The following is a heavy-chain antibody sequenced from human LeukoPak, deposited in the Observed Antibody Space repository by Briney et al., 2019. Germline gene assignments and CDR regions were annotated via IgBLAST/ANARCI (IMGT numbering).Heavy chain of an antibody. Sequence: GGSLRLSCAASGLTFNTYAMRWVRQAPGKGPEWVSAITGSGDNTYYADSVKGRFTISRDNSNNPVYLQMNSLRAEDTAVYYCASRDPCSGGTCYGLRYWGQGALVTVSS. V-gene: IGHV3-23*01. D-gene: IGHD2-15*01. CDR2: ITGSGDNT. CDR1: GLTFNTYA. J-gene: IGHJ4*02. CDR3: ASRDPCSGGTCYGLRY.